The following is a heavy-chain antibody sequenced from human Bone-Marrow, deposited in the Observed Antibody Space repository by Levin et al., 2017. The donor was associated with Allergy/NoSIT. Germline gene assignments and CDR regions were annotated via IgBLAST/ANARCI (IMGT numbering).Heavy chain of an antibody. CDR2: IIPILGIA. J-gene: IGHJ3*02. CDR3: ARDSNWDAFDI. D-gene: IGHD7-27*01. CDR1: GGTFSSYT. Sequence: SVKVSCKASGGTFSSYTISWVRQAPGQGLEWMGRIIPILGIANYAQKFQGRVTITADKSTSTAYMELSSLRSEDTAVYYCARDSNWDAFDIWGQGTMVTVSS. V-gene: IGHV1-69*04.